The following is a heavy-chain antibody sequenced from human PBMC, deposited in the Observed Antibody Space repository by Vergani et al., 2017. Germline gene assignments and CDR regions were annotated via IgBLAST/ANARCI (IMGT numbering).Heavy chain of an antibody. CDR2: IYSGGST. Sequence: VQLVESGGGVVQPGRSLRLSCAASGFTFSSYAMHWVRQAPGKGLEWVSVIYSGGSTYYADSVKGRFTISRDNSKNTLYLQMNSLRAEDTAVYYCARQKYSSSGHFDYWGQGTLVTVSS. CDR3: ARQKYSSSGHFDY. CDR1: GFTFSSYA. D-gene: IGHD6-6*01. J-gene: IGHJ4*02. V-gene: IGHV3-66*04.